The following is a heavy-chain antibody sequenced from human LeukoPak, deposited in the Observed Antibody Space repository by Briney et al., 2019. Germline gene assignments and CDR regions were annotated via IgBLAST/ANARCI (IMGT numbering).Heavy chain of an antibody. J-gene: IGHJ4*02. V-gene: IGHV4-4*02. Sequence: SGTLSLTCAVSGDSISSDKWWSWVRPPPGKGLEYIGEFHERVSTNYNPSLKSRLTISVDKSKNQFSLKLSSVTAADTALYYCACHSGWSGPSEWGQGTLVTVSS. CDR2: FHERVST. CDR1: GDSISSDKW. CDR3: ACHSGWSGPSE. D-gene: IGHD6-19*01.